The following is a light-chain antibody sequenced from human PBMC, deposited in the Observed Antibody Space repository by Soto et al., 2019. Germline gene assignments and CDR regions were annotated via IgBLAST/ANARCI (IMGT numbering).Light chain of an antibody. J-gene: IGKJ1*01. CDR3: QQYNSYWT. V-gene: IGKV1-5*01. Sequence: DIQMTQSPSTLSAFVGDRVTITCRASQSINSRLAWYQQKPGKAPKLLIYDAFNLGSGVPSRFSGSGSGTEFTLTISSLQPDDFATYYCQQYNSYWTFGQGTKVDIK. CDR2: DAF. CDR1: QSINSR.